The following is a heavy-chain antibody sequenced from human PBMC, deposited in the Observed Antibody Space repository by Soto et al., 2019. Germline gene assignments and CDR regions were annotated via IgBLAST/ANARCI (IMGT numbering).Heavy chain of an antibody. CDR2: IYDSGTT. V-gene: IGHV4-59*08. D-gene: IGHD5-12*01. J-gene: IGHJ5*02. CDR1: GGSISSYY. Sequence: ETLSLTCTVSGGSISSYYWSWIRQPPGKGLEWIGYIYDSGTTSYSPSLKSRLAISLDTSKNQFSLSLTSVTAADTAVYYCARGRGYSYGLDPWGQGTLVTVSS. CDR3: ARGRGYSYGLDP.